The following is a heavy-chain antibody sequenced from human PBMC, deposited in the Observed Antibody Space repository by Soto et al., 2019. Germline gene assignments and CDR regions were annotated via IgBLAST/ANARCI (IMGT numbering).Heavy chain of an antibody. D-gene: IGHD5-12*01. CDR1: GFTFSSYG. J-gene: IGHJ4*02. Sequence: GGSLRLSCAASGFTFSSYGMHWVRQAPGKGLEWVAVIWYDGSKKYYADSVKGRFTISRDNSKNTLYLQMNSLRAEDTAVYYCARDHSGYDSGGLDYWGQGTLDTVSS. CDR2: IWYDGSKK. V-gene: IGHV3-33*01. CDR3: ARDHSGYDSGGLDY.